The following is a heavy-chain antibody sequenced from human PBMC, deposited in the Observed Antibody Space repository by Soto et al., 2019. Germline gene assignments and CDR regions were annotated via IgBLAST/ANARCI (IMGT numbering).Heavy chain of an antibody. CDR1: GERVSRYR. J-gene: IGHJ6*02. CDR2: IDPSDSYT. Sequence: GCGERVSRYRISPERQKNRKGLEWMGRIDPSDSYTNYSPSFQGHVTISADKSISTAYLQWSSLKASDTAMYYCARRPGKSYYYYGMDVWGQGTTVTVSS. V-gene: IGHV5-10-1*01. CDR3: ARRPGKSYYYYGMDV.